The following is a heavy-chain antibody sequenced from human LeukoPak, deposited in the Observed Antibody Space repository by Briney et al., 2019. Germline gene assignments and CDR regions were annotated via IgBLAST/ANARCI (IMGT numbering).Heavy chain of an antibody. CDR1: GGSISSGGYS. Sequence: PSETLSLTCAVSGGSISSGGYSWSWIRQPPGKGLEWIGYIYHSGSTNYNPSLKSRVTISVDTSKNQFSLKLSSVTAADTAVYYCARQSSSGWYLSSAFDIWGQGTMVTVSS. V-gene: IGHV4-30-2*01. D-gene: IGHD6-19*01. CDR3: ARQSSSGWYLSSAFDI. CDR2: IYHSGST. J-gene: IGHJ3*02.